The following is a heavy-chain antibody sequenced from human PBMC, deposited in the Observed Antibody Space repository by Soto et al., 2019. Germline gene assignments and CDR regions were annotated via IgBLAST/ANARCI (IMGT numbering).Heavy chain of an antibody. V-gene: IGHV4-39*01. CDR1: GGSISSSSYY. CDR2: IYYSGST. Sequence: QLQLQESGPGLVKPSETLSLTCTVSGGSISSSSYYWGWIRQPPGKGLEWIGSIYYSGSTYYNPSLKSRVPISVDTSKNQFSLKLSSVTAADTAVYYCARHEGWELLGVLGERFDPWGQGTLVTVSS. D-gene: IGHD1-26*01. CDR3: ARHEGWELLGVLGERFDP. J-gene: IGHJ5*02.